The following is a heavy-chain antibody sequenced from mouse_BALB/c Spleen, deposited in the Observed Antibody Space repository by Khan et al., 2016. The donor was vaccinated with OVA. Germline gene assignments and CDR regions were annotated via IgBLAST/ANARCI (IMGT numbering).Heavy chain of an antibody. D-gene: IGHD1-1*01. V-gene: IGHV3-2*02. CDR3: ARMNYYGYAMDD. J-gene: IGHJ4*01. CDR2: ISYSGST. CDR1: GYSITSNYA. Sequence: EVKLEVSGPGLVKPSQSLSLTCTVSGYSITSNYAWNWIRQFPGNKLEWMGYISYSGSTSYNPSLKSRISITRDTSENQFFLQLNSVTTEDTATYYCARMNYYGYAMDDWGQGTSVTVSS.